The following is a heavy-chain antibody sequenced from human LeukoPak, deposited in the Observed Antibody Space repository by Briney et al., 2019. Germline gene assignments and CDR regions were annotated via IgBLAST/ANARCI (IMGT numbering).Heavy chain of an antibody. CDR2: ISYDGSNK. D-gene: IGHD2-15*01. Sequence: GGSLRLSCAAPGITFSNYNMNWVRQAPGKGLEWVAFISYDGSNKYYADSVKGRFTISRDNSKNTLYLQMNNLRADDTAVYYCAKARYDGEVMIAATDYWGQGTLVTVSS. J-gene: IGHJ4*02. V-gene: IGHV3-30*18. CDR3: AKARYDGEVMIAATDY. CDR1: GITFSNYN.